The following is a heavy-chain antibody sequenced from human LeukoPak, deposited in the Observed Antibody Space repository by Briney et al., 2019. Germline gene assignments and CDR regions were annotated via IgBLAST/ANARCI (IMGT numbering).Heavy chain of an antibody. CDR2: IYYSGST. CDR1: GGSISSYY. J-gene: IGHJ4*02. D-gene: IGHD4-11*01. Sequence: SETLSLTCTVSGGSISSYYWSWIRQPPGKGLEWIGYIYYSGSTNYNPSLKSRVTISVDTSKNQFSLKLSSVTAADTAVYYCARWDDYSIVFDYWGQGTLVAVSS. CDR3: ARWDDYSIVFDY. V-gene: IGHV4-59*01.